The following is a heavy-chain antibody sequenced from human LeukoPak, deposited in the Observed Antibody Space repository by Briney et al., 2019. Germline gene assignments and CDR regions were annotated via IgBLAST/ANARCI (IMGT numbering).Heavy chain of an antibody. CDR3: ANGGAYCGADCYLPAFDY. CDR1: GGSVSTPGYY. D-gene: IGHD2-21*02. V-gene: IGHV4-31*03. Sequence: TLSLTCTVSGGSVSTPGYYWSLIGQHPGKGLEWIGYIYYSGSPYYNPSLRSRVTISVDTSKNQCSPKLSSVTGADTAVYYCANGGAYCGADCYLPAFDYWGQGTLVTVSS. J-gene: IGHJ4*02. CDR2: IYYSGSP.